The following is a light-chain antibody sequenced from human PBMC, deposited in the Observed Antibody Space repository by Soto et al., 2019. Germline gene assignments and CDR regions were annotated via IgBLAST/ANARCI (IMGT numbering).Light chain of an antibody. CDR2: EVS. Sequence: QSALTQPASVSGSPGQSITISCTGTSSDVGGYNYVSWYQQHPGKAPKLMIYEVSNRPSGVSNRFSGSNSGNTASLTISGLQAEDEADYYCSSYTSSITPYVFGSGTKLTVL. V-gene: IGLV2-14*01. CDR3: SSYTSSITPYV. CDR1: SSDVGGYNY. J-gene: IGLJ1*01.